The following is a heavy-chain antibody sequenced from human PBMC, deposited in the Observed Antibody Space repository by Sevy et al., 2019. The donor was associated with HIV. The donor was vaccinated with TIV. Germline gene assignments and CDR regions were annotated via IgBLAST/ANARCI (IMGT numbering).Heavy chain of an antibody. CDR1: GFTFSSYA. Sequence: GGSLRLSCAASGFTFSSYAMHWVRQAPGKGLEWVAVISYDGSNKYYGKSVKGRFTISRDNSKNTPYLQMNSLRAEDTAVYYCARTEEEDIVVVVAANYYYYGMDVWGQGTTVTVSS. CDR2: ISYDGSNK. J-gene: IGHJ6*02. D-gene: IGHD2-15*01. V-gene: IGHV3-30-3*01. CDR3: ARTEEEDIVVVVAANYYYYGMDV.